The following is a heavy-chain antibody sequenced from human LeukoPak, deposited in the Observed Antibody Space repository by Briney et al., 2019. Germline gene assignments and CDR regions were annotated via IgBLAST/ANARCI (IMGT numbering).Heavy chain of an antibody. CDR3: ARDVVRGVIIPYFDN. Sequence: GGSLRLSCAASGFTFSTYWMSWVRQAPGKGLEWVANIKRDGSETYYADSVKGRFTISRDNAKNSLYLQMNSLRAEDTAVYYCARDVVRGVIIPYFDNWGQGTLVTVSS. D-gene: IGHD3-10*01. CDR1: GFTFSTYW. V-gene: IGHV3-7*01. J-gene: IGHJ4*02. CDR2: IKRDGSET.